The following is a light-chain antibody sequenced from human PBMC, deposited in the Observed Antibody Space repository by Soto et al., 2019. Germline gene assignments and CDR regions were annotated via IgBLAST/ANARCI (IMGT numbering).Light chain of an antibody. V-gene: IGKV3-11*01. CDR3: HQRSNWTLT. J-gene: IGKJ4*01. CDR2: DVS. CDR1: QSVSSY. Sequence: EVVLTQSPDTLSLSPGGSATLSCRASQSVSSYLAWYQQRPGQALRLLIYDVSKRATGIPARFSGSGSRTDFTLTINSLEREDFTSYCCHQRSNWTLTFVGGTKLEIK.